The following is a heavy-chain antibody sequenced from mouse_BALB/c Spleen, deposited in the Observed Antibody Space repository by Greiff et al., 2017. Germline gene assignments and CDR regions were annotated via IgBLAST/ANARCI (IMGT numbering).Heavy chain of an antibody. CDR3: ARNYRYDVAWFAY. D-gene: IGHD2-14*01. J-gene: IGHJ3*01. V-gene: IGHV5-9-3*01. CDR1: GFTFSSYA. CDR2: ISGGGSYT. Sequence: EVQRVESGGGLVKPGGSLKLSCAASGFTFSSYAMSWVRQTPEKRLEWVATISGGGSYTYYPDSVKGRFTISRDNAKNTLYLQMSSLRSEDTAMYYCARNYRYDVAWFAYWGQGTLVTVSA.